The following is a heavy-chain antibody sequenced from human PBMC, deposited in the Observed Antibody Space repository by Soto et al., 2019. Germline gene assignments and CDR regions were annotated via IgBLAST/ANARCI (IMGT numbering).Heavy chain of an antibody. CDR2: MNPNSGNT. J-gene: IGHJ4*02. CDR3: ARELAGKDY. CDR1: GYSFTSHD. Sequence: QVQLVQSGAEVKKPGAAVKVSCKASGYSFTSHDINWVRQAAGQGLEWMGWMNPNSGNTGYAQKFQGRVTMTRDTSISTAYMELSSLTSEDTAVYYCARELAGKDYWGQGTLVTVSS. V-gene: IGHV1-8*01.